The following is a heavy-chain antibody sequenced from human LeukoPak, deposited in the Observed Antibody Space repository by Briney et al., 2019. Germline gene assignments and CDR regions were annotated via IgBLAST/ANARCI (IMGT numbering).Heavy chain of an antibody. J-gene: IGHJ4*02. D-gene: IGHD4-17*01. CDR3: ARDISASDYGDYLFYY. CDR1: GGFITSSTYN. CDR2: IYYSANT. V-gene: IGHV4-39*07. Sequence: PSETLSLTCTVSGGFITSSTYNWGWIRQPPGKGLEWIGSIYYSANTYYHPSLKSRVSILVDTSKNQFSLKLSSVTAADAAVYYCARDISASDYGDYLFYYWGQGTLVTVSS.